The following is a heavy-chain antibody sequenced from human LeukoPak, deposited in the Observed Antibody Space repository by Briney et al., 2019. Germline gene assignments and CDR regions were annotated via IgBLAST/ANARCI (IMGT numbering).Heavy chain of an antibody. CDR3: ASAGSHSYFDS. V-gene: IGHV3-23*01. Sequence: GGSLRLSCAASGFTVSSNYMSWVRQAPGKGLGWVSAINPTGGSTYYADSVKGRFTISRDNSKNTLYLQMNSLRAEDTAVYFCASAGSHSYFDSWGPGTLVTVSS. CDR1: GFTVSSNY. CDR2: INPTGGST. D-gene: IGHD6-13*01. J-gene: IGHJ4*02.